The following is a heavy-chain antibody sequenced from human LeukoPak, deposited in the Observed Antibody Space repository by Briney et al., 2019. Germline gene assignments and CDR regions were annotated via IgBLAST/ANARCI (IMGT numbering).Heavy chain of an antibody. CDR2: IYYSGST. Sequence: SETLSLTCTVSGGSISGYYWSWIRQPPGKGLEWIGYIYYSGSTNYNPSLKSRITISVDASKNQFSLKLSSVTAADTAVYYCARSYDSSGYYYAPIDPWGQGTLVTVSS. D-gene: IGHD3-22*01. V-gene: IGHV4-59*01. CDR1: GGSISGYY. J-gene: IGHJ5*02. CDR3: ARSYDSSGYYYAPIDP.